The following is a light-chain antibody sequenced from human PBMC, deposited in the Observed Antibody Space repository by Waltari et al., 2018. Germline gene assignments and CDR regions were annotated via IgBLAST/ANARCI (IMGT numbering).Light chain of an antibody. Sequence: QLVLTQSPSASASLGASVKLTCTLSSGHSSYAIARPQQQPAKGPRYLMKVNSDGSHSKGDGIPDRFSGSRSGAERYLTISSLQSEDEADYYCQTWGTGMVFGGGTKLTVL. V-gene: IGLV4-69*01. CDR1: SGHSSYA. J-gene: IGLJ2*01. CDR2: VNSDGSH. CDR3: QTWGTGMV.